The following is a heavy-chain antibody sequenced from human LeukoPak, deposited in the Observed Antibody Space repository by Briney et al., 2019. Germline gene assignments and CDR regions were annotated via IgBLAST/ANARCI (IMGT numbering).Heavy chain of an antibody. CDR3: ARHSSGWYPDY. CDR1: GYTFTSYG. J-gene: IGHJ4*02. CDR2: SSAYNGNT. V-gene: IGHV1-18*01. Sequence: ASVKVSYKASGYTFTSYGISWVRQAPGRRLEWMGWSSAYNGNTNNAQKLQGRVTMTTDTSTSTAYMELRSLRSDDTAVYYCARHSSGWYPDYWGQGTLVTVSS. D-gene: IGHD6-19*01.